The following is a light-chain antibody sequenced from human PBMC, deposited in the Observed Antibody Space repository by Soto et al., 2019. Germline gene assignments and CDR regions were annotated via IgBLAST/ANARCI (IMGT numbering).Light chain of an antibody. Sequence: QSALTQPPSASGSPGQSVTISCSGTSSDVGGFNYVSWYQQHPGRAPKVLIYEVNKRPSGVPDRFSGSKSGNTASLTISGLQAEDETDYYCFSYTSSGTYVFGTGTKLTVL. CDR3: FSYTSSGTYV. V-gene: IGLV2-8*01. CDR1: SSDVGGFNY. CDR2: EVN. J-gene: IGLJ1*01.